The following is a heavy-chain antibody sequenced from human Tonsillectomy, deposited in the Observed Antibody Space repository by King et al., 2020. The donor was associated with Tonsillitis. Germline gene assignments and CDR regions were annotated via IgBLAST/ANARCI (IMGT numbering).Heavy chain of an antibody. CDR2: IYSGGST. V-gene: IGHV3-53*01. J-gene: IGHJ3*02. CDR3: ARDSLRATRGVAFDI. D-gene: IGHD3-10*01. Sequence: VQLVESGGGLIQPGGSLRLSCAASGFIVSSIYMSWVRQGPGKGLEWVSVIYSGGSTYYADSVKGRFTISRDNSKNTLYLQMNSLRAEDTAVYYCARDSLRATRGVAFDIWGQGTMVTVSS. CDR1: GFIVSSIY.